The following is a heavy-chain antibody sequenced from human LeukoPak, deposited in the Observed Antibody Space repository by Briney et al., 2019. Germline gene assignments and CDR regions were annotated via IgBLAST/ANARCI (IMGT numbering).Heavy chain of an antibody. D-gene: IGHD3-10*01. CDR1: GGSIGSSSYY. CDR3: ARDFGLWFGELSPFDY. Sequence: SETLSLTCTVSGGSIGSSSYYWGWIRQPPGKGLEWIGSIYYSGSTYYNPSLKSRVTISVDTSKNQFSLKLSSVTAADTAVYYCARDFGLWFGELSPFDYWGQGTLVTVSS. J-gene: IGHJ4*02. V-gene: IGHV4-39*07. CDR2: IYYSGST.